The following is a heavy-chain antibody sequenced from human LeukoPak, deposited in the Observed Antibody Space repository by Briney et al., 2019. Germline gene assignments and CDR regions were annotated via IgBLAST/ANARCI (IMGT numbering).Heavy chain of an antibody. CDR2: ISGNNYNP. CDR1: GYTFSNLC. Sequence: GASVNVSCKASGYTFSNLCFSWVRQAPGQGLEWVVWISGNNYNPNYGQNVQRRLTVTSNSSMSTPFIRKPRSDDTPGYYCVIVGTSTGDYWGQGTRVSVSS. D-gene: IGHD2/OR15-2a*01. CDR3: VIVGTSTGDY. J-gene: IGHJ4*02. V-gene: IGHV1-18*01.